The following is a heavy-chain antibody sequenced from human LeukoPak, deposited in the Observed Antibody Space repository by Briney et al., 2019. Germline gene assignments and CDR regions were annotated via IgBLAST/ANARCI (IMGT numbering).Heavy chain of an antibody. J-gene: IGHJ4*02. D-gene: IGHD5-12*01. Sequence: GGSLRLSCAASGFTVSSNYMSWVRQAPGKGLEWVAVIWYDGSNKYYADSVKGRFTISRDNSKNTLYLQMNSLRAEDTAVYYCARESSGYDVGVYFDYWGQGTLVTVSS. CDR1: GFTVSSNY. CDR3: ARESSGYDVGVYFDY. CDR2: IWYDGSNK. V-gene: IGHV3-33*08.